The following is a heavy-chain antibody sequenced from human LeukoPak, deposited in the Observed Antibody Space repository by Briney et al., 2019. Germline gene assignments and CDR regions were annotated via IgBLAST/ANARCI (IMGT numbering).Heavy chain of an antibody. D-gene: IGHD5-24*01. CDR2: IQQDGSEE. J-gene: IGHJ4*02. CDR3: ARWRWQQSEFDY. CDR1: GFTFNTYS. Sequence: GGSLRLSRAASGFTFNTYSMGWVRQAPGKGLECVANIQQDGSEEYCVDSVKGRFTISRDNAKNSLYLQMNSLRAEDTAIYYCARWRWQQSEFDYWGQGSLVTVSS. V-gene: IGHV3-7*01.